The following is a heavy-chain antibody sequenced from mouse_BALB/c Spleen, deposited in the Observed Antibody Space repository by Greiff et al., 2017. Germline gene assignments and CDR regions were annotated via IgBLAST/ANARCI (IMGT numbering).Heavy chain of an antibody. CDR3: ARRDRYYAMDY. D-gene: IGHD2-3*01. CDR1: GFAFSSYD. J-gene: IGHJ4*01. CDR2: ISSGGGST. Sequence: DVHLVESGGGLVKPGGSLKLSCAASGFAFSSYDMSWVRQTPEKRLEWVAYISSGGGSTYYPDTVKGRFTISRDNAKNTLYLQMSSLKSEDTAMYYCARRDRYYAMDYWGQGTSVTVSS. V-gene: IGHV5-12-1*01.